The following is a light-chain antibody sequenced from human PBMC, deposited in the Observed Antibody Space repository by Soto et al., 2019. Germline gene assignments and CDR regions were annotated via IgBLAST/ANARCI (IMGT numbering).Light chain of an antibody. CDR1: SSDVGNYNY. J-gene: IGLJ2*01. CDR2: DVI. V-gene: IGLV2-11*01. CDR3: CSYVVRSVV. Sequence: QSVLTQPRSVSGSPGQSVTISCTGSSSDVGNYNYISWYQHHPGKAPKLMIYDVIKRSSGVPDRFSGSKSGNTASLTISGLQAEDEADYYCCSYVVRSVVFGGGTKLTVL.